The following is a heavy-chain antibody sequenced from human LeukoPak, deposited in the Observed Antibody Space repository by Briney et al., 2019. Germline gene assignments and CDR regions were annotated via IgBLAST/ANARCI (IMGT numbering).Heavy chain of an antibody. J-gene: IGHJ6*03. D-gene: IGHD1-1*01. V-gene: IGHV1-18*01. Sequence: ASVKVSCKASGYTFSSYGISWVRQAPGQGLEWMGWISVYNGNTNYAQNLQGRVTMTTDTSTSTAYMELRSLRSDDTAFYYCARGGTGHYYYYMDVWGQGTTVTVSS. CDR1: GYTFSSYG. CDR2: ISVYNGNT. CDR3: ARGGTGHYYYYMDV.